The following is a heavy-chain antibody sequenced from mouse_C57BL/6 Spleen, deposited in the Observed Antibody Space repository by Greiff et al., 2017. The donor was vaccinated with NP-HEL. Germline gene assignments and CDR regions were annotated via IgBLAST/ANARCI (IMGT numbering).Heavy chain of an antibody. V-gene: IGHV1-26*01. J-gene: IGHJ1*03. D-gene: IGHD2-3*01. CDR1: GYTFTDYY. CDR3: ARLDGYYTGYFDV. Sequence: VQLQQSGPELVKPGASVKISCKASGYTFTDYYMNWVKQSHGKSLEWIGDINPNNGGTSYNQKFKGKATLTVDKSSSTAYMELRSLTSEDSAVYYGARLDGYYTGYFDVWGTGTTVTVSS. CDR2: INPNNGGT.